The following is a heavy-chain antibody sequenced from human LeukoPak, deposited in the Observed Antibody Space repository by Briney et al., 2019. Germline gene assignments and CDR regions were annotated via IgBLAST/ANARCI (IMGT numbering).Heavy chain of an antibody. CDR1: GFTFSSYS. D-gene: IGHD4-23*01. CDR2: ISSSSSYI. Sequence: GGSLRLSCAASGFTFSSYSMNWVRQVPGKWLEWVSSISSSSSYIYYADSVKGRFTISRDNAKNSLYLQMNSLRAEDTAVYYCARDRATVVTRSYFQHWGQGTLVTVSS. V-gene: IGHV3-21*01. J-gene: IGHJ1*01. CDR3: ARDRATVVTRSYFQH.